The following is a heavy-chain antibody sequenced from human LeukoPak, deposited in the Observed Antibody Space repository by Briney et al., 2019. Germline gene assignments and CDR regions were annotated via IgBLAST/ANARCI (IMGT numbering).Heavy chain of an antibody. CDR3: AGGVVGPAAIPARNWFDP. CDR2: INHSGST. D-gene: IGHD2-2*01. J-gene: IGHJ5*02. V-gene: IGHV4-34*01. CDR1: GGSFSGYY. Sequence: PSETLSLTCAVYGGSFSGYYWSWIRQPPGKGLEWIGEINHSGSTNYNPSLKSRVTISVDTSKNQFSLKLSSVTAADTAVYYCAGGVVGPAAIPARNWFDPWGQGTLVTVSS.